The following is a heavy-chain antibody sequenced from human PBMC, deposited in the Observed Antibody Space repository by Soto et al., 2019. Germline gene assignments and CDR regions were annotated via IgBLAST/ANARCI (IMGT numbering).Heavy chain of an antibody. V-gene: IGHV4-39*02. Sequence: SETLSLTCTGSGGSISSRRYYWGWIRQPPGKGLEWIGSIYYSGSTYYNPSLKSRVTISVDTSKNHFSLKLSSVTAADTAVYYCAGLKYFDTSDYLAYWGQGTLVTVSS. CDR2: IYYSGST. J-gene: IGHJ4*02. CDR3: AGLKYFDTSDYLAY. D-gene: IGHD3-22*01. CDR1: GGSISSRRYY.